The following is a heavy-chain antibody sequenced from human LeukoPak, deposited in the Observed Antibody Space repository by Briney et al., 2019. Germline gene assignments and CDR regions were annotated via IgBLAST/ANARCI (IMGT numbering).Heavy chain of an antibody. CDR3: ARGWGITMFERNFDY. CDR2: MNPNSGNT. V-gene: IGHV1-8*01. J-gene: IGHJ4*02. Sequence: ASVKVSCKASGYTFTSYDINWVRQATGQGLEWMGWMNPNSGNTGYAQKFRGRVTMTRNTSISTAYMELSSLRSEDTAVYYCARGWGITMFERNFDYWGQGTLVTVSS. D-gene: IGHD3-10*02. CDR1: GYTFTSYD.